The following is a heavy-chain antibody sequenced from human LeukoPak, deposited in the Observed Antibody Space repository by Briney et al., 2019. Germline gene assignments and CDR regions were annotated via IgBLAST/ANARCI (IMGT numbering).Heavy chain of an antibody. J-gene: IGHJ4*02. D-gene: IGHD3-22*01. CDR1: GYTFTSYG. Sequence: ASVKVSCKASGYTFTSYGISWVRQAPGQGLEWMGWISAYNGNTNYAQKLQGRVTMTTDTSTSTAYMELSSLRSEDTAVYYCAREQDYYDSSGYYGDLDYWGQGTLVTVSS. CDR2: ISAYNGNT. CDR3: AREQDYYDSSGYYGDLDY. V-gene: IGHV1-18*01.